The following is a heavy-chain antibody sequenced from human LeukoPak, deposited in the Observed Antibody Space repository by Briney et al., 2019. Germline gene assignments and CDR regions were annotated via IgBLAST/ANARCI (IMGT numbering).Heavy chain of an antibody. CDR2: ISGSGGST. CDR1: GFTFSSYA. Sequence: TGGSLRLSCAASGFTFSSYAMSWVRQAPGKGLEWVSAISGSGGSTYYADSVKGRFTISRDNFKNTLYLQMNSLRAEDPAVYYCAKDREPSGYDYRGDYFDYWGQGTVVPVSS. CDR3: AKDREPSGYDYRGDYFDY. J-gene: IGHJ4*02. D-gene: IGHD5-12*01. V-gene: IGHV3-23*01.